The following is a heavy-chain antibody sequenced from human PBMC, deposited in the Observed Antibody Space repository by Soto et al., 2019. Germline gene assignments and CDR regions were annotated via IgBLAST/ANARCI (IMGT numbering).Heavy chain of an antibody. CDR2: VTHDGTER. D-gene: IGHD3-10*01. V-gene: IGHV3-30*03. J-gene: IGHJ4*02. CDR1: GFTLSGHG. Sequence: QVQLVASGGGVVQPRRSLSLSCAASGFTLSGHGLHWVRQAPGKGLEWVAVVTHDGTERHYPDSVKGRFTITRDISKNTFYLQMNSLRVEDTAMYYCAIEKNSGYYRTVDYWGQGTLVTVSS. CDR3: AIEKNSGYYRTVDY.